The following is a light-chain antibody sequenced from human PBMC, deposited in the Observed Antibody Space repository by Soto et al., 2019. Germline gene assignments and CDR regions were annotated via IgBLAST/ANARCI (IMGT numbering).Light chain of an antibody. CDR2: WAS. J-gene: IGKJ4*01. Sequence: DIVMTQSPDSLAVSLVESSTINWKSSHVILFSSNNKNYLAWYQQKPGQPPKLLIYWASTRESGVPDRFSGSGSGTDFTLTISSLQAEDVAVYYCQQYYSTPLTFGGGTKVDI. CDR3: QQYYSTPLT. CDR1: HVILFSSNNKNY. V-gene: IGKV4-1*01.